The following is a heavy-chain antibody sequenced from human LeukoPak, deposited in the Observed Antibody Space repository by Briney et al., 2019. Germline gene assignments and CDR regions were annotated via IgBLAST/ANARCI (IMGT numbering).Heavy chain of an antibody. Sequence: SETPSLTCTVSGGSISSSSYYWGWIRQPPGKGLEWIGSIYYSGSTYYNPSLKSRVTISVDTSKNQFSLKLSSVTAADTAVYYCARRLEYRYYFDYWGQGTLVTVSS. CDR2: IYYSGST. V-gene: IGHV4-39*01. CDR1: GGSISSSSYY. J-gene: IGHJ4*02. CDR3: ARRLEYRYYFDY. D-gene: IGHD2-2*01.